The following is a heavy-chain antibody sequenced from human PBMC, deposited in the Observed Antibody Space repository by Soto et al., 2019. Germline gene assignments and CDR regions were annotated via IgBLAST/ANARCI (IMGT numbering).Heavy chain of an antibody. V-gene: IGHV3-23*01. CDR1: GFTFNNYA. Sequence: EVQLLESGGGLAQPGESLRLSCAASGFTFNNYAMSWVRQAPGKGLEWVSTVRGSGSSTFYTDSVKGRFTISRDNSKNTLYLQMSSLRAEDTAVYYCAKDARSAHNDIMTGYYFDAFDIWGHGPMVTVSS. CDR2: VRGSGSST. CDR3: AKDARSAHNDIMTGYYFDAFDI. D-gene: IGHD3-9*01. J-gene: IGHJ3*02.